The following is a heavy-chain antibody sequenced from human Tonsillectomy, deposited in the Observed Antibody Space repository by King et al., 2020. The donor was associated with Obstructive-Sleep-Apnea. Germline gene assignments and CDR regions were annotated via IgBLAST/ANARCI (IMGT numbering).Heavy chain of an antibody. J-gene: IGHJ5*02. D-gene: IGHD3-3*01. Sequence: VQLQESGPGLVKPSETLSLTCTVSGGSISSYYWSWIRQPPGKGPEWIGYFYFSGSTNYNPSLKSRVTISVDTSKNQFSLKLGSVTAADTAVYYCARMGDYDFWSGYTNWFDPWGQGTLVTVSS. CDR3: ARMGDYDFWSGYTNWFDP. CDR2: FYFSGST. V-gene: IGHV4-59*01. CDR1: GGSISSYY.